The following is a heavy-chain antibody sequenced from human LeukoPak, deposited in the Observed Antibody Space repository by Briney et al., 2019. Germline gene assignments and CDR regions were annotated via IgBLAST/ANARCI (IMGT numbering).Heavy chain of an antibody. Sequence: ASVKVSCKASGYTFTSYGISWVRQAPGQGLEWMGWISAYNGNTNYAQKLQGRVTITRDTSASTAYMELSSLRSEDTAVYYCARAPSYYHDSSGYFDYWGQGTLVTVSS. CDR2: ISAYNGNT. CDR1: GYTFTSYG. V-gene: IGHV1-18*01. CDR3: ARAPSYYHDSSGYFDY. J-gene: IGHJ4*02. D-gene: IGHD3-22*01.